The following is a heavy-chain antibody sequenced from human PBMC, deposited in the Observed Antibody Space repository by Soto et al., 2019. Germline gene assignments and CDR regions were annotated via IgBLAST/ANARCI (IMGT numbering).Heavy chain of an antibody. CDR1: GFNFPTFW. J-gene: IGHJ6*02. CDR3: ARATTYYYGVDV. D-gene: IGHD1-1*01. Sequence: PGESLKISCKHSGFNFPTFWIAWVRQMPGKGLEWMGTIYPGDSDTRYSPSFQGQVTISADKSISTAYLQWNSLKASDTAMYYCARATTYYYGVDVWGQGTTVTVSS. CDR2: IYPGDSDT. V-gene: IGHV5-51*01.